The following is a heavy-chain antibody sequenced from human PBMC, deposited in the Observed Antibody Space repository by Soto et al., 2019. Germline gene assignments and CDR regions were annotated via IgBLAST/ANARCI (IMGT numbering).Heavy chain of an antibody. Sequence: GGSLRLSCAASGFTFSSYGMHWVRQAPGKGLEWVAVISYDGSNKYYADSVKGRFTISRDNSKNTLYLQMNSLRAEDTAVYYCAKEGVTDYYGSGSYFQAFDIWGQGTMVTVSS. D-gene: IGHD3-10*01. CDR1: GFTFSSYG. J-gene: IGHJ3*02. CDR3: AKEGVTDYYGSGSYFQAFDI. CDR2: ISYDGSNK. V-gene: IGHV3-30*18.